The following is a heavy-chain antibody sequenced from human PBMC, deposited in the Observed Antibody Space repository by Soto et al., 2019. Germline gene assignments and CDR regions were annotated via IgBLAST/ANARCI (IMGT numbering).Heavy chain of an antibody. D-gene: IGHD7-27*01. CDR3: TTDRLAGGYYYYYGMDV. CDR2: IKSKTDGGTT. V-gene: IGHV3-15*01. Sequence: GGSLRLSCAASGFTFSNAWMNWVRQAPGKGLEWVGRIKSKTDGGTTDYAAPVKGRFTISRDDSKNTLYLQMNSLKTEDTAVYYCTTDRLAGGYYYYYGMDVCGQGTTVTVSS. CDR1: GFTFSNAW. J-gene: IGHJ6*02.